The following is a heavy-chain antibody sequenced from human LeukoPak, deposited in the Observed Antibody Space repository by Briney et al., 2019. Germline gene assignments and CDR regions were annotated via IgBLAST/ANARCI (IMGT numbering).Heavy chain of an antibody. Sequence: GASVKVSCKASGYTFTDYYMHWVRQAPGQGLEWMGWINPNSGGTNYAQKFQGRVSMTRDASISTAYMELSRPRSDDTAVYYCARAGVWDYDDSSGYHNGAFDIWGQGTMVTVSS. CDR1: GYTFTDYY. D-gene: IGHD3-22*01. CDR2: INPNSGGT. CDR3: ARAGVWDYDDSSGYHNGAFDI. J-gene: IGHJ3*02. V-gene: IGHV1-2*02.